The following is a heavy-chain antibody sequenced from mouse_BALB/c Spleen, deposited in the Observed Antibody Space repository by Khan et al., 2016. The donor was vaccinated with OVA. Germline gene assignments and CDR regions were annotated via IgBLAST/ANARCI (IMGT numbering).Heavy chain of an antibody. J-gene: IGHJ1*01. CDR1: GFPLSRYS. CDR3: FRNRDGGSYWYFDV. Sequence: QVQLKQSGPGLVAPSQSLSITCTVSGFPLSRYSVHWMRQPPGKGLEWLGMIWAGGSTDYNSALKSRLSINKDNSKSQVFLKMNSLPTDDTAIYXSFRNRDGGSYWYFDVWGAGTTVTVSS. D-gene: IGHD1-2*01. CDR2: IWAGGST. V-gene: IGHV2-6-4*01.